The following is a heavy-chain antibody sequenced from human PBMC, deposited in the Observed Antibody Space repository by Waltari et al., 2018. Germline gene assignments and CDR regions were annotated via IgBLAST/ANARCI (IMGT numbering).Heavy chain of an antibody. D-gene: IGHD1-26*01. CDR2: INIKSNNYVT. CDR3: KGGPTGDNWFDP. CDR1: GFTFSDSP. J-gene: IGHJ5*02. V-gene: IGHV3-73*01. Sequence: EVQLVESGGGLVQPGGSLKLSCAASGFTFSDSPIHWVRQASGKGLEWVGRINIKSNNYVTAYGESVKGRFTISRDDSKNTAYLQMNSLKTEDTAMYYCKGGPTGDNWFDPWGQGTLVTVSS.